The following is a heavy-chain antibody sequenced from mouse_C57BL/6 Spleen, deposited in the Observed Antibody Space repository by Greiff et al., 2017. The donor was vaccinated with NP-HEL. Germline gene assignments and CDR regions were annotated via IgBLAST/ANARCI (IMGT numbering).Heavy chain of an antibody. J-gene: IGHJ1*03. CDR2: IDPSDSYT. CDR1: GYTFTSYW. Sequence: QVQLQQPGAELVMPGASVKLSCKASGYTFTSYWMHWVKQRPGQGLEWIGEIDPSDSYTNYNQKFKGKSTLTVDKSSSTAYMQLSSRTSEDSGVYYCARYYGNHWYFDVWGTGTTVTVSS. CDR3: ARYYGNHWYFDV. V-gene: IGHV1-69*01. D-gene: IGHD2-1*01.